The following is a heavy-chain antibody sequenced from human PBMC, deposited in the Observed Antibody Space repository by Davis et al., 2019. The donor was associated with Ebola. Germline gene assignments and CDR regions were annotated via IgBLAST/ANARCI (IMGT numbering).Heavy chain of an antibody. D-gene: IGHD3-16*01. J-gene: IGHJ6*02. CDR3: AKDIWRHYYGMDV. V-gene: IGHV3-33*03. CDR2: IWYDGSNK. Sequence: GESLKISCAASGFTFSSYGMHWVRQAPGKGLEWVAVIWYDGSNKYYADSVKGRFTISRDNSKNSLYLQMNSLRTEDTALYYCAKDIWRHYYGMDVWGQGTTVTVSS. CDR1: GFTFSSYG.